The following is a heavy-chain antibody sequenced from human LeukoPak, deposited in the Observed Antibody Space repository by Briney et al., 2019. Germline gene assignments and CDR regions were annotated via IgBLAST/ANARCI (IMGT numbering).Heavy chain of an antibody. V-gene: IGHV4-34*01. CDR1: GGSFSGYY. CDR3: ARRRGRAVAQHFDY. Sequence: SETLSLTCAVYGGSFSGYYWSWIRQPPGKGLEWIGEINHSGSTNYNPSLKSRVTISVDTSRNQFSLKLSSVTAADTAVYYCARRRGRAVAQHFDYWGQGTLVTVSS. CDR2: INHSGST. J-gene: IGHJ4*02. D-gene: IGHD6-19*01.